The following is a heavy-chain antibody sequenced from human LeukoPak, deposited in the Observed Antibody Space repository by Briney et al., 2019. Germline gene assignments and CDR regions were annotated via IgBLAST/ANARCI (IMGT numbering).Heavy chain of an antibody. J-gene: IGHJ5*02. D-gene: IGHD3-22*01. CDR2: IYTSGST. CDR3: ARGYYDSSGYHREGYWFDP. V-gene: IGHV4-4*07. Sequence: PSETLSLTCTVSGGSISSYYWSWIRQPAGKGPEWIGRIYTSGSTNYNPSLKRRVTISVDKSKNQFSLKLSSVTGADPAVDYCARGYYDSSGYHREGYWFDPGRQGTVVTVSS. CDR1: GGSISSYY.